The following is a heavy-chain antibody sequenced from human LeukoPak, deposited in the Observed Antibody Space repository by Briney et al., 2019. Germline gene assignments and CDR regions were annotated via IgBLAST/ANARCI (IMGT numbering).Heavy chain of an antibody. V-gene: IGHV3-23*01. CDR1: GFTFRSYA. Sequence: GGSLRLSCTASGFTFRSYAMNWVCQAPGKGLEWVSVINNSGDNTFSDSVKGRFTISRDNSKNMLYLQMSSLRGEDTAVYYCARSLKWNLVGFDYWGQGTLVTVSS. D-gene: IGHD1-1*01. CDR3: ARSLKWNLVGFDY. CDR2: INNSGDNT. J-gene: IGHJ4*02.